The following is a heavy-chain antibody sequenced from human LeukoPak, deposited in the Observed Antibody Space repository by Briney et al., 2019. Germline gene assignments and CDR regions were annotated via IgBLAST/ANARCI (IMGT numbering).Heavy chain of an antibody. CDR2: ISYDGSNK. CDR1: GFTFSCYG. D-gene: IGHD3-10*01. CDR3: AKDSYTMVRGIITPNGMDV. Sequence: GGSLRLTCAASGFTFSCYGMHWVRQAPGKGLEWVAVISYDGSNKYYADSVKGRFTISRDNSKNTLYLQMNSLRAEDTAVYYCAKDSYTMVRGIITPNGMDVWGQGTTVTVSS. J-gene: IGHJ6*02. V-gene: IGHV3-30*18.